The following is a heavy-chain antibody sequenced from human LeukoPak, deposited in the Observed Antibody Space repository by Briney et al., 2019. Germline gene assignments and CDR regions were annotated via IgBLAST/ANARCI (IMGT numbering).Heavy chain of an antibody. CDR1: GFTFNSYA. V-gene: IGHV3-23*01. D-gene: IGHD6-13*01. CDR2: ISGSGGST. Sequence: SGGSLRLSCAASGFTFNSYAMSWVRQAPGGGLEWVSAISGSGGSTYYADSVKGRFTISRDNSRNTLYLQMKSLRAEDTAVYYCAMERIAAAGTWFDPWGQGTLVTVSS. J-gene: IGHJ5*02. CDR3: AMERIAAAGTWFDP.